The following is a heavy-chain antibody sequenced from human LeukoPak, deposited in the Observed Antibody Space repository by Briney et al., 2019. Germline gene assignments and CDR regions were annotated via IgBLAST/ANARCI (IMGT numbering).Heavy chain of an antibody. CDR2: INHSGNT. CDR3: ARHNYDTTDPWDS. J-gene: IGHJ4*02. V-gene: IGHV4-39*07. Sequence: PSETLSLTCSVSSGSISSNNYYWSWIRQPPGKGLEWIGQINHSGNTNYNPSLKSRVTISVDTSKNQFSLKVTSVNAADTAVYYCARHNYDTTDPWDSWGQGTLVTVSS. D-gene: IGHD3-16*01. CDR1: SGSISSNNYY.